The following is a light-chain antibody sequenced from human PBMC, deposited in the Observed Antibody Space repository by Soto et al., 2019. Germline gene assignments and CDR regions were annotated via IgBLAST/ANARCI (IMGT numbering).Light chain of an antibody. J-gene: IGLJ1*01. CDR2: EVS. CDR1: SSVVGGYNY. V-gene: IGLV2-14*01. CDR3: SSYTSSSTRV. Sequence: QPALTQPASVSGSPGQSITISCTGTSSVVGGYNYVSWHQQHPGKAPKLMIYEVSNRPSGVSDRFSGSKSGDTASLTISGLQAEDEADYYCSSYTSSSTRVFGTGTKGTVL.